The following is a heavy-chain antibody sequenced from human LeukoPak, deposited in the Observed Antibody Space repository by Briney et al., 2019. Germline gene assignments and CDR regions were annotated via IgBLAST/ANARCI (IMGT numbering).Heavy chain of an antibody. CDR3: ARHRSNGDYHTHAFDI. D-gene: IGHD4-17*01. Sequence: PSETLSLTCTVSGGSISSGSYYWSWIRQPAGKGLEWIGRIYSTGSTNYNPSLKSRVTISVDTSKKQFSLKLSSVTAADTAVYYCARHRSNGDYHTHAFDIWGQGTMVTVSS. CDR2: IYSTGST. CDR1: GGSISSGSYY. V-gene: IGHV4-61*02. J-gene: IGHJ3*02.